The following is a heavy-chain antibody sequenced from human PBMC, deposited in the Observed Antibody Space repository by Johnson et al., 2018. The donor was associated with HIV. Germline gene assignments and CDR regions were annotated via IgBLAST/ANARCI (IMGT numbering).Heavy chain of an antibody. V-gene: IGHV3-13*01. J-gene: IGHJ3*02. CDR2: IGTAGDT. CDR1: GFTFSSYA. CDR3: AKGLGYYNFWSGPDAFDI. Sequence: VQLVESGGGLVQPGGSLRLSCAASGFTFSSYAMSWVRQATGKGLEWVSAIGTAGDTYYPGSVKGRFTISRDNSNNTLYLQMNSLRAEDTGLYYCAKGLGYYNFWSGPDAFDIWGQGTMVTVSS. D-gene: IGHD3-3*01.